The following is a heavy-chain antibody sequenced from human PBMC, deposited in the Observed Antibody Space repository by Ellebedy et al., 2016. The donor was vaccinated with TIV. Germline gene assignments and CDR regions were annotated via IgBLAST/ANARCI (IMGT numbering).Heavy chain of an antibody. V-gene: IGHV1-2*02. CDR2: INPNSGGT. J-gene: IGHJ4*02. CDR1: GCTFSSYA. CDR3: ARDPHDYGDYRIDY. Sequence: AASVKVSCKASGCTFSSYAISWVRQAPGQGLEWMGWINPNSGGTNYAQKFQGRVTMTRDTSISTAYMELSRLRSDDTAVYYCARDPHDYGDYRIDYWGQGTLVTVSS. D-gene: IGHD4-17*01.